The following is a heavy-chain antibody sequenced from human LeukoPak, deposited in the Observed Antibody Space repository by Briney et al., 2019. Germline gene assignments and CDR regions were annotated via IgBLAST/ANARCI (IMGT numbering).Heavy chain of an antibody. CDR1: GYTFTGYY. D-gene: IGHD6-6*01. CDR2: INPNSGGT. V-gene: IGHV1-2*06. CDR3: ATTYSSSFDYYYGMDV. J-gene: IGHJ6*02. Sequence: GASVKVSCKASGYTFTGYYMHWVRRAPGQGLEWMGRINPNSGGTNYAQKFQGRVTMTRDTSISTAYMELSRLRSDDTAVYYCATTYSSSFDYYYGMDVWGQGTTVTVSS.